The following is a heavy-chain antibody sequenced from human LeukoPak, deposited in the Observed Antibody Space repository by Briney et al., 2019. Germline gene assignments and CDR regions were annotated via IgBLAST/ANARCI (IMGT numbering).Heavy chain of an antibody. CDR3: TWLFNDY. V-gene: IGHV3-15*01. CDR2: IKSKIDGGTA. D-gene: IGHD6-19*01. J-gene: IGHJ4*02. Sequence: PGGSLRLSCAASGVTLTNAWMTWVRQAPGKGRECVGRIKSKIDGGTADYAAPVEGGFTISRDDSKDTLYLQMNNLKTEDTAVYYCTWLFNDYWGQGTLVTVSS. CDR1: GVTLTNAW.